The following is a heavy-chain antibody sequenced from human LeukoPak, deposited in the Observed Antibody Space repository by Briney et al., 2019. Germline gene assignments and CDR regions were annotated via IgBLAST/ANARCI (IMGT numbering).Heavy chain of an antibody. CDR1: GYTFTSYY. Sequence: ASVNVSFKASGYTFTSYYMHWVRQAPGQGLEWMGIINPSGGSTSYAQKFQGRVTMTRDTSTSTVYMELSSLRSEDTAVYYCARDTHYYDSSGSERNFDYWGQGTLVTVSS. D-gene: IGHD3-22*01. CDR2: INPSGGST. CDR3: ARDTHYYDSSGSERNFDY. V-gene: IGHV1-46*01. J-gene: IGHJ4*02.